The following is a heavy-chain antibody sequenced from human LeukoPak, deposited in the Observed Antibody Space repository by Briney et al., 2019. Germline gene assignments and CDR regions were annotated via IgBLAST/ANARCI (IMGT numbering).Heavy chain of an antibody. J-gene: IGHJ3*02. Sequence: PGGSLRLSCAASGFTFSTYNMNWVRQAPGKGLEWVSFIYADGNTYYADSVKGRFTISRDNAKNSLYLQMNSLRAEDTAVYYCARFRYDAFDIWGQGTIVTVSS. CDR3: ARFRYDAFDI. CDR1: GFTFSTYN. V-gene: IGHV3-69-1*01. D-gene: IGHD3-9*01. CDR2: IYADGNT.